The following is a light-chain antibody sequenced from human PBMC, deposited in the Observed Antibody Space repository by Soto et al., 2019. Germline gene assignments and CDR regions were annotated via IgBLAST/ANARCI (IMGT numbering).Light chain of an antibody. J-gene: IGLJ2*01. V-gene: IGLV1-47*01. CDR3: AAWYDSLSAVV. Sequence: QSVLTQPPSASGTPGQRVTISCSGSSSNIGSNYVYWYQQFPASAPKLLIYRNDQRPSGVPDRFSGSKSATSASLAISGPRSEDEADYYCAAWYDSLSAVVFGGGTKLTVL. CDR2: RND. CDR1: SSNIGSNY.